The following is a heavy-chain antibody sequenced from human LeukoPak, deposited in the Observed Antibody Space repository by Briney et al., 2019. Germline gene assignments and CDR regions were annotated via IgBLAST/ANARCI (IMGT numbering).Heavy chain of an antibody. CDR2: ISSGAGTI. D-gene: IGHD5-24*01. J-gene: IGHJ4*02. V-gene: IGHV3-11*01. CDR3: ARYADGYNPTRLDY. CDR1: GFTVRSKY. Sequence: GGSLRLSCAASGFTVRSKYMSWVRQAPGKGLEWVSYISSGAGTIYYAASVKGRFTISRDNAKSSLYLQMNSLRAEDTAIYYCARYADGYNPTRLDYWGQGTLVTVSS.